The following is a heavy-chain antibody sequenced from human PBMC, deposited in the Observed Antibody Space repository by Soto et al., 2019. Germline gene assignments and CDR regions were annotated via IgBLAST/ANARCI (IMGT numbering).Heavy chain of an antibody. J-gene: IGHJ4*02. CDR3: ARDFKCYSSSPGPFEY. CDR1: GDSISSGDYY. D-gene: IGHD6-6*01. Sequence: QVQLQESGPGLVQPSQTLSLTCTVSGDSISSGDYYWSWVRQSPGKGLEWIGCIYYSGTTYYNPSLETRPILSVDTYTNQFSLSLCYVTAADTAMYFCARDFKCYSSSPGPFEYWGQGTLVNVS. CDR2: IYYSGTT. V-gene: IGHV4-30-4*01.